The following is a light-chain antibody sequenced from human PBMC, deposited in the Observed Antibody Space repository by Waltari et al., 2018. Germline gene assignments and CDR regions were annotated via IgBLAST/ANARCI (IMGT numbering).Light chain of an antibody. V-gene: IGKV3-15*01. J-gene: IGKJ2*01. CDR3: QQYINWPPFT. CDR2: GAS. CDR1: QSVSSH. Sequence: DTVMTQSPATLSVSPGDRATLPCRASQSVSSHLAWYTQKPGQAPRLLIYGASTRGTGMPARFSGSGSGTEFTLTISSLQSEDFAVYYCQQYINWPPFTFGQGTKLEIK.